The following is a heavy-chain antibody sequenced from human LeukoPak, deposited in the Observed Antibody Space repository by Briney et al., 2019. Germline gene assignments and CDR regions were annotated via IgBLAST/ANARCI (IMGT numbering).Heavy chain of an antibody. CDR2: ISDGGTHE. CDR3: AKEGHGSGEKWSSHFDH. V-gene: IGHV3-30*18. Sequence: GGSLRLSCAASGLTFSRYGMHWVRQAPGKGLEWVAVISDGGTHEYFAESVKGRFTISRANCNNILYLQMNSLRPDDSGVYYCAKEGHGSGEKWSSHFDHWGQGTLVTVSS. J-gene: IGHJ4*02. CDR1: GLTFSRYG. D-gene: IGHD3-10*01.